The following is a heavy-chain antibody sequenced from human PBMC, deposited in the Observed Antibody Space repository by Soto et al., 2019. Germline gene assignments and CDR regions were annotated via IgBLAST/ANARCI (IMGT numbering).Heavy chain of an antibody. CDR2: VHDRGSS. CDR3: ARVGGTRGWY. J-gene: IGHJ4*02. V-gene: IGHV4-59*01. CDR1: SDSITTYY. Sequence: QVQLQESGPGLVKPSETLSLTCTVSSDSITTYYWTWIRQSPGKGLEWIGYVHDRGSSNYNPSLKCRVKMSVDTSKKQFAPSLNSVTAADTAVYYCARVGGTRGWYWGQGTLVTVSS. D-gene: IGHD2-15*01.